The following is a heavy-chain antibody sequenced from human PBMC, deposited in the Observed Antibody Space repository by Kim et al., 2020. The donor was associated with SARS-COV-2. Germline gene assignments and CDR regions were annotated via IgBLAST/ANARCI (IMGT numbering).Heavy chain of an antibody. Sequence: SETLSLTCAVYGGSFSGYYWSWIRQPPGKGLEWIGEINHSGSTNYNPSLKSRVTISVDTSKNQFSLKLSSVTAADTAVYYCARVAGSYYTGLGWYYYYGMDVWGQGTTVTVSS. D-gene: IGHD3-10*01. J-gene: IGHJ6*02. CDR2: INHSGST. CDR1: GGSFSGYY. CDR3: ARVAGSYYTGLGWYYYYGMDV. V-gene: IGHV4-34*01.